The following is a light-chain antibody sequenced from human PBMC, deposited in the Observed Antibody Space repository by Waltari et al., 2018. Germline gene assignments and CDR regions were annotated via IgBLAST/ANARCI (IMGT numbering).Light chain of an antibody. Sequence: QSALTQPASVSGSRGQSITISCTGSSSDIGSYNVVSWYQHHPGKAPQLLIYGVNNRPSGVSNRSSCSKSGNTASLTISGLQAEDEADYYCSSYAGSVVFGGGTKLTVL. CDR1: SSDIGSYNV. V-gene: IGLV2-23*02. CDR3: SSYAGSVV. CDR2: GVN. J-gene: IGLJ3*02.